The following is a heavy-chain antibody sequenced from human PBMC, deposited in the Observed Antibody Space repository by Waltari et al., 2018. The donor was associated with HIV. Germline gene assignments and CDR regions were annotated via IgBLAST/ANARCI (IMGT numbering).Heavy chain of an antibody. Sequence: EVEMVESGGGPVQPGGALSLPWAAAGFAFSGFDMHWVRQAMGKSPEWVSAIGAAGDTYYPKSVKGRFTVSRENGKNSLYLQMNNLRVDDAAMYYCVRGNGWYGPYYFDYWGRGTLVTVSS. CDR1: GFAFSGFD. CDR2: IGAAGDT. D-gene: IGHD6-19*01. CDR3: VRGNGWYGPYYFDY. V-gene: IGHV3-13*01. J-gene: IGHJ4*02.